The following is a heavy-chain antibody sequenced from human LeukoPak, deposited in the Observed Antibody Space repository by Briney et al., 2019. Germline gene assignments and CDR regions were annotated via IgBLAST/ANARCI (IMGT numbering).Heavy chain of an antibody. CDR3: AKPAKTDYVDY. CDR2: ISGSGGNT. CDR1: GFTFSSYG. Sequence: GGSLRLSCAAPGFTFSSYGMSWVRQAPGKGLEWVSSISGSGGNTYYTDSVKGRFTISRDNSKNTLYLQMNSLRAEDTAVYYCAKPAKTDYVDYWGQGTLVTVSS. V-gene: IGHV3-23*01. J-gene: IGHJ4*02. D-gene: IGHD4/OR15-4a*01.